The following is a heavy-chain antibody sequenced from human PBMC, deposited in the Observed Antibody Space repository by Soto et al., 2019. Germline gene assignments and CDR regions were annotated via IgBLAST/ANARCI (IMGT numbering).Heavy chain of an antibody. J-gene: IGHJ6*03. Sequence: ASVKVSCKASGYTFTSYGISCVRQAPGQGLEWMGWISAYNGNTNYAQKLQGRVTMTTDTSTSTAYMELRSLRSDDTAVYYCARARAARPHYYYYYYMDVWGKGTTVTVSS. CDR3: ARARAARPHYYYYYYMDV. V-gene: IGHV1-18*01. D-gene: IGHD6-6*01. CDR2: ISAYNGNT. CDR1: GYTFTSYG.